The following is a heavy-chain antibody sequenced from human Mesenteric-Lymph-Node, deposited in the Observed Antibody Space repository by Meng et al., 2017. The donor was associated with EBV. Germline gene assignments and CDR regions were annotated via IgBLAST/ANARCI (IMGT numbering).Heavy chain of an antibody. V-gene: IGHV4-34*01. Sequence: LPQLGPGLLKPSETLSLHCAVYAGSFSGFSWTWIRQSPGRDLEWIGEINHSGFSKYNPSLKSRLTISLDTSKNQVSLTLGSVTAADTAVYYCARIRSIWGTYQNYYFDSWGQGTLVTVSS. CDR2: INHSGFS. D-gene: IGHD3-16*02. J-gene: IGHJ4*02. CDR1: AGSFSGFS. CDR3: ARIRSIWGTYQNYYFDS.